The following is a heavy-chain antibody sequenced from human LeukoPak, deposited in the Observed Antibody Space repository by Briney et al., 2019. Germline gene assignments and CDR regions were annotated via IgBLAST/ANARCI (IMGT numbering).Heavy chain of an antibody. CDR2: IKTKTGGGTT. CDR3: TTNDAFDI. J-gene: IGHJ3*02. Sequence: GGSLRLSCAASGFTFSNYWMHWVRQAPGKGLEWVGRIKTKTGGGTTDYAAPVKGRFTISRDDSKNTLYLQMNSLKTEDTAVYYCTTNDAFDIWGQGTMVTVSS. V-gene: IGHV3-15*01. CDR1: GFTFSNYW.